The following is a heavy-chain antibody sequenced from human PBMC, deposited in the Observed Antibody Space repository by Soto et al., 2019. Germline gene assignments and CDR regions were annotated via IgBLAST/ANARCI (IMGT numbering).Heavy chain of an antibody. J-gene: IGHJ5*02. CDR2: IYYSGST. CDR3: ARHRAVGDIWTGYSWFAP. CDR1: GGSISSSSYY. V-gene: IGHV4-39*01. Sequence: PSETLSLTCTVSGGSISSSSYYWGWIRQPPGKGLEWIGSIYYSGSTYYNPSLKSRVTISVDTSKNQFSLKLSSVAAADTAVYYFARHRAVGDIWTGYSWFAPWGQGPLVTVSS. D-gene: IGHD3-9*01.